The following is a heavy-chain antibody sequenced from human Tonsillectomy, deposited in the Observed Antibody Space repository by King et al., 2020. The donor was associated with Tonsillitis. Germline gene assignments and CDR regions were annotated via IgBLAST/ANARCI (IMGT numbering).Heavy chain of an antibody. Sequence: QLQESGSGLVKPSQTLSLTCAVSGGSISSGGFSWSWIRQPPGKGLEWIGYIYHSGTTYYNPSLKSRVTISADRSKNQFSLKLSSVTAADTAMYYCARVIFGFGELPTNNWFDPWGQGTLVTVSS. CDR3: ARVIFGFGELPTNNWFDP. CDR2: IYHSGTT. D-gene: IGHD3-10*01. J-gene: IGHJ5*02. V-gene: IGHV4-30-2*01. CDR1: GGSISSGGFS.